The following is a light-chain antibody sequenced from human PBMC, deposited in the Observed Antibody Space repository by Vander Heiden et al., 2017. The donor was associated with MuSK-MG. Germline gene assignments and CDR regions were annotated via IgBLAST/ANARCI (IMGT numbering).Light chain of an antibody. V-gene: IGKV1-5*01. J-gene: IGKJ1*01. CDR1: QTINHY. CDR3: QLYKRNSSST. Sequence: DIQMTQSPSTLSPSVGDRVIITCRASQTINHYLAWYQQKPGKGPDLLIYDASKLEYGAPSRFSGRGYGPEFTLTISSMHADDFPPYYCQLYKRNSSSTFRQRIRVGI. CDR2: DAS.